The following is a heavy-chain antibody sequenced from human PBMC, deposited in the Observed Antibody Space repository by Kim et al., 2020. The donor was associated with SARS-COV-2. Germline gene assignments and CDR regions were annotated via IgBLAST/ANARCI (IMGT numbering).Heavy chain of an antibody. V-gene: IGHV1-3*01. D-gene: IGHD2-21*01. Sequence: TRYSQRLQGRVTITRDTSASTAFMELNSLTSEDTAVYYCTTAERTDCEFDFWGQGTLVIVSS. CDR2: T. CDR3: TTAERTDCEFDF. J-gene: IGHJ4*02.